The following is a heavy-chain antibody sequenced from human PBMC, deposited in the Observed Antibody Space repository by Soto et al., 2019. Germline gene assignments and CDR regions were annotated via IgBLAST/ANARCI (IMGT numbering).Heavy chain of an antibody. V-gene: IGHV1-18*01. CDR3: ARAWSSSSWENWFDP. CDR2: ISAYNGNT. Sequence: QVQLVQSGAEVKKPWASVKVSCKASGYTFTSYGISWVRQAPGQGLEWMGWISAYNGNTNYAQKIQGRVTMTTDTSASTAYMELRSLRSDDTAVYYCARAWSSSSWENWFDPWGQGTLVTVSS. CDR1: GYTFTSYG. D-gene: IGHD6-6*01. J-gene: IGHJ5*02.